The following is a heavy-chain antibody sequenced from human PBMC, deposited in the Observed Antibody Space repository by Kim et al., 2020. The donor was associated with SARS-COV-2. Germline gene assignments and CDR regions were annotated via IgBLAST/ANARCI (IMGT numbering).Heavy chain of an antibody. J-gene: IGHJ4*02. CDR1: GFTVSSNY. D-gene: IGHD3-22*01. Sequence: GGSLRLSCAASGFTVSSNYMSWVRQAPGKGLEWVSVIYSGGSTFYADSVRGRFTISRDNAKNTLYLQMNSLRAEDTSLYYCARLTDYSGYYYGEFDYWGQETLVTVSS. CDR2: IYSGGST. CDR3: ARLTDYSGYYYGEFDY. V-gene: IGHV3-66*04.